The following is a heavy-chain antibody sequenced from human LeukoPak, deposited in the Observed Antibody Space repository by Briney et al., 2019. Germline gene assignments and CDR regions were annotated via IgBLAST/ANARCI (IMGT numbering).Heavy chain of an antibody. J-gene: IGHJ4*02. CDR2: INPSGGST. Sequence: ASVKVSCKASGYTFTSYDINWVRQAPGQGLEWMGIINPSGGSTSYTQKFQGRVTMTRDTSTSTVYMEMSNLTSEDTAVYYCARGKYCGGDCPTAPLDYWGQGTLVTVSS. D-gene: IGHD2-21*02. V-gene: IGHV1-46*01. CDR3: ARGKYCGGDCPTAPLDY. CDR1: GYTFTSYD.